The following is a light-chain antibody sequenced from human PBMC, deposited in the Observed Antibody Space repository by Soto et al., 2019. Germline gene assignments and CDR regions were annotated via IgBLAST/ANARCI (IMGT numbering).Light chain of an antibody. CDR1: QSISSW. V-gene: IGKV1-5*01. J-gene: IGKJ3*01. Sequence: DIQMTQSPSTLSASVGDRVTITCRASQSISSWLAWYQQKPGKAPKLLIYDASSLESGVPSRFSGSGSGTEFTLTISSLQPDDFATYYCQQYNSSVFTFGPGTKVDIK. CDR3: QQYNSSVFT. CDR2: DAS.